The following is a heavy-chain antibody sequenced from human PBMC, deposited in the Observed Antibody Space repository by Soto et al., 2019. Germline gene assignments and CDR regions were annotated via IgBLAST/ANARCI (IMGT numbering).Heavy chain of an antibody. J-gene: IGHJ4*02. CDR3: GRGGRIVAAASVD. CDR2: INSDGSST. D-gene: IGHD6-25*01. CDR1: GLTFSNYW. Sequence: EVQLVESGGGLVQPGGSLRLSCAVSGLTFSNYWMNWVRQAPGKGLVWVSRINSDGSSTDYADSVKGRFTISRHNARNTLYLEMHSLRAEDTALYYCGRGGRIVAAASVDWGQGTLVTVSS. V-gene: IGHV3-74*01.